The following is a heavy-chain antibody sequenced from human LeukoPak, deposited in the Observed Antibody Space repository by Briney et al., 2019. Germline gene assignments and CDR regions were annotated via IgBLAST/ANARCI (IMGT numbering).Heavy chain of an antibody. J-gene: IGHJ3*02. CDR1: GFTFNIYG. Sequence: PGGSLRLSCVVSGFTFNIYGIHWVRQPPGKGLEWIGEINHSGSTNYNPSLKSRVTISVDTSKNQFSLKLSSVTAADTAVYYCARRQYYYDSSGYPYDAFDIWGQGTMVTVSS. V-gene: IGHV4-34*01. D-gene: IGHD3-22*01. CDR3: ARRQYYYDSSGYPYDAFDI. CDR2: INHSGST.